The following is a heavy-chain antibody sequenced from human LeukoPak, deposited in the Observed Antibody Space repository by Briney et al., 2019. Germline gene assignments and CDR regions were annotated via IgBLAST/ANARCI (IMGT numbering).Heavy chain of an antibody. V-gene: IGHV4-59*01. CDR1: GASINGYF. CDR3: ARGGSSLDS. CDR2: IYYSGNA. D-gene: IGHD6-13*01. Sequence: PSETLSLTCTVYGASINGYFWNWIRQPPGKGLEWIGYIYYSGNANYNPSLYNPSLKSRLTILVDTSKNQFSLKLSSVAAVDTAVYYCARGGSSLDSWGQGTLVTVSS. J-gene: IGHJ4*02.